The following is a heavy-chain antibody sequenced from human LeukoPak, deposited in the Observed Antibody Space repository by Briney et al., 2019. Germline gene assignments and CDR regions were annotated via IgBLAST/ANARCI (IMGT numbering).Heavy chain of an antibody. CDR3: ASAGGTSPTLDY. CDR2: IYYSGST. J-gene: IGHJ4*02. V-gene: IGHV4-59*01. Sequence: SETLSLTCTVSGGSISSYYWSWIRQPPGKGLEWIGYIYYSGSTNYNPSLKSRVTISVDTSKNQFSLKLSSVTAADTAVYFCASAGGTSPTLDYWGRGALVTVSS. D-gene: IGHD6-25*01. CDR1: GGSISSYY.